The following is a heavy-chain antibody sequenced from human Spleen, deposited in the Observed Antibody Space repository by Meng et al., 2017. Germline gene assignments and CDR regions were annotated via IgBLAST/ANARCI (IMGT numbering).Heavy chain of an antibody. V-gene: IGHV3-11*01. D-gene: IGHD3-22*01. CDR1: GFTFSDYY. CDR2: ISSSGSTI. Sequence: GESLKISCAASGFTFSDYYMSWIRQAPGKGLEWVSYISSSGSTIYYADSVKGRFTISRDNAKNSLYLQMNSLRAEDTAVYYCQWLSTHPPDQWGQGTLVTVS. J-gene: IGHJ4*02. CDR3: QWLSTHPPDQ.